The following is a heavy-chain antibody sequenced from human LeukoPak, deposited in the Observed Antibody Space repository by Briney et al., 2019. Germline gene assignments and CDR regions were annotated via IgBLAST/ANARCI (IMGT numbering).Heavy chain of an antibody. CDR1: SGSFNGYY. J-gene: IGHJ5*02. CDR3: ARGPNCGGDCYSDH. V-gene: IGHV4-34*01. D-gene: IGHD2-21*02. Sequence: SETLSLTCAVYSGSFNGYYWSWIRQPPGKGLEWIGEINHSGDTNYNPSLKSRVTISVDTSKNQFSLKLSSVTAADTAVYYCARGPNCGGDCYSDHWGQGTLVTVSS. CDR2: INHSGDT.